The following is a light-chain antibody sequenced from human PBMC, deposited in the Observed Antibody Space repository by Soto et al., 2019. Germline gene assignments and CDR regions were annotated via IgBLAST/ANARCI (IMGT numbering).Light chain of an antibody. CDR1: QSISNW. CDR2: KAS. J-gene: IGKJ1*01. CDR3: QQYHSYPWT. V-gene: IGKV1-5*03. Sequence: DIQMTQSPSILSSSVGDRVTLTCRASQSISNWLAWFQQIPGKAPNLLIYKASNLQSGVPSRFSGSGSGTDFTLTITSLQPDDFATYYCQQYHSYPWTFGQGTRVDVK.